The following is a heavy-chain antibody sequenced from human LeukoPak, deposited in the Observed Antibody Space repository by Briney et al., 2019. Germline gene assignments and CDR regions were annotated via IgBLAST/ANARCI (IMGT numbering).Heavy chain of an antibody. D-gene: IGHD6-13*01. V-gene: IGHV3-15*01. CDR2: IKSKTDGGTT. CDR1: GFTFSDAW. CDR3: TTDQVGSSWPYYFDY. Sequence: GGSRRLSCAASGFTFSDAWMSWVRQAPGKGLEWVGRIKSKTDGGTTDYAAPVKGRFTISRDDSKNTLYLQMNSLKTEDTAVYHCTTDQVGSSWPYYFDYWGQGTLVTFSS. J-gene: IGHJ4*02.